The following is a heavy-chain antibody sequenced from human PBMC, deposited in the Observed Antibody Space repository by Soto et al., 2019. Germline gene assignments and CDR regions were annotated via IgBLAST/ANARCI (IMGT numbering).Heavy chain of an antibody. V-gene: IGHV1-3*01. CDR3: ARALVMDV. CDR2: INAGNGNT. D-gene: IGHD2-8*02. CDR1: GYTFTSYA. J-gene: IGHJ6*02. Sequence: QVQLVQSGAEVKKPGASVKVSCKASGYTFTSYAMHWVRQAPGQRLEWMGWINAGNGNTKYSQKFQGRVTITRDTYASTAHIEVSSLRSEETAAYFCARALVMDVWGQGTTVTVS.